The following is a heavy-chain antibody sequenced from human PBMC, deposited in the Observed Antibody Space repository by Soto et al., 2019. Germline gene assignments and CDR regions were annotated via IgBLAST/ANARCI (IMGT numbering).Heavy chain of an antibody. D-gene: IGHD5-18*01. CDR3: ARERGGYSYGDY. V-gene: IGHV1-18*01. CDR2: VNIYEGST. CDR1: GYTFTSYG. Sequence: QVQLVQSGAEVKKPGASVKVSYKASGYTFTSYGITWVRQAPGQGLEWMGWVNIYEGSTNYAQKFQGRVTMTTDTSTSTVYLELRSLRSDDTAIYYCARERGGYSYGDYWGQGTLVTVSS. J-gene: IGHJ4*02.